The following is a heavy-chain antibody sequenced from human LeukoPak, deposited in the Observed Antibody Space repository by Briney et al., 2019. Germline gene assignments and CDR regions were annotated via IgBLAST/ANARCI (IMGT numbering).Heavy chain of an antibody. J-gene: IGHJ4*02. Sequence: GGSLRLSCAASGFTFSNSAMTWVRQAPGKGLEWVSAISGSGGSTYYADSVKGRFTISRDNSKNTLYLQMNSLRAEDTAVYYCAKARPVLMVYAYFDYWGQGTLVTVSS. D-gene: IGHD2-8*01. V-gene: IGHV3-23*01. CDR3: AKARPVLMVYAYFDY. CDR2: ISGSGGST. CDR1: GFTFSNSA.